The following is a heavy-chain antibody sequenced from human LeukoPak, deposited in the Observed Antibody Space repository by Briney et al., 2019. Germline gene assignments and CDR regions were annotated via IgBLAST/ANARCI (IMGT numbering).Heavy chain of an antibody. J-gene: IGHJ4*02. CDR1: GFTFSSYG. Sequence: GGSLRLSCAASGFTFSSYGMHWVRQAPGKGLEWVAVISGGSSGSTYYEDSVTGRFTVSRDNSKNTVDLQMNNLRVDDTAIYYCARDHANTPVVTNWGQGILVSVSS. V-gene: IGHV3-23*01. D-gene: IGHD2-21*02. CDR2: ISGGSSGST. CDR3: ARDHANTPVVTN.